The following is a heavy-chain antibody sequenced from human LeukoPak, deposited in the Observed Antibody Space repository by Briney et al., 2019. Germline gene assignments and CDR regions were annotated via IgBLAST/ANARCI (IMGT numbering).Heavy chain of an antibody. CDR1: GFSLSTSEVG. D-gene: IGHD5-18*01. CDR3: AHRRAQLWLQGGGYFDY. J-gene: IGHJ4*02. Sequence: SGPTLVHPIQTLTLTCTFSGFSLSTSEVGVGWIRQPPGKALEWLALIYWNDDKRYSPSLKSRLIITKDTSKHQVVLTMTNMDPVDTATYYCAHRRAQLWLQGGGYFDYWGQGTLVTVSS. V-gene: IGHV2-5*01. CDR2: IYWNDDK.